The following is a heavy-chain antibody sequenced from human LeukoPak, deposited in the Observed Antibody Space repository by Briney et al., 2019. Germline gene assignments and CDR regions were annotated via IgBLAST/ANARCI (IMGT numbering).Heavy chain of an antibody. D-gene: IGHD4-17*01. CDR3: ARARSYGDHGDY. J-gene: IGHJ4*02. CDR1: GFTFSSSW. V-gene: IGHV3-7*01. Sequence: GGSLRLSCAASGFTFSSSWMTWVRQAPGKGLEWVASIREDGSQKSAVDSVRGRFTIARDNAKNSLYLQMNSLRAEDTAVYYCARARSYGDHGDYWGQGTLVTVSS. CDR2: IREDGSQK.